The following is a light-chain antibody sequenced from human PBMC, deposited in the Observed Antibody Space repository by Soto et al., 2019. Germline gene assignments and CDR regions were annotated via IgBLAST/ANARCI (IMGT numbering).Light chain of an antibody. Sequence: DIQMTQSPSSLSASVGDRVTITCRASQSISDYLNWYQQKPGEAPKLLIYAASSLQSGDPSRVSGSGSGTDFTLTISSLQPEDFATYYCQQSYTTPLTFGGGTKVEIK. CDR2: AAS. CDR1: QSISDY. V-gene: IGKV1-39*01. J-gene: IGKJ4*01. CDR3: QQSYTTPLT.